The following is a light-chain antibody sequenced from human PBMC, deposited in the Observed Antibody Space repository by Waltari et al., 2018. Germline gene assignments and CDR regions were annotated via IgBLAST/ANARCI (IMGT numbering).Light chain of an antibody. CDR2: MAS. CDR1: QSVGTW. J-gene: IGKJ2*01. CDR3: QQYSSFST. V-gene: IGKV1-5*03. Sequence: DIQMTQSPSTLSASVGYRLTISCRASQSVGTWLAWYQQKAGKATKLLIYMASSLESGVPSRFSGSGSGTEFTITISSLQPDDVATYSCQQYSSFSTFGQGTKVDI.